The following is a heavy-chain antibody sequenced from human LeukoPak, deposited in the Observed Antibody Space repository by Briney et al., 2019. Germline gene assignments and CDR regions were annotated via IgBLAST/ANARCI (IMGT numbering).Heavy chain of an antibody. CDR1: GYTLTELS. J-gene: IGHJ3*02. CDR2: FDPEDGET. V-gene: IGHV1-24*01. Sequence: ASVKVSCKVSGYTLTELSMHWVRQAPGKGLEWMGGFDPEDGETIYAQKFQGRVTMTEDTSTDTAYMELSSLRSEDTAVYYCATGVAVAGNDAFDIWAQGTMVTVSS. CDR3: ATGVAVAGNDAFDI. D-gene: IGHD6-19*01.